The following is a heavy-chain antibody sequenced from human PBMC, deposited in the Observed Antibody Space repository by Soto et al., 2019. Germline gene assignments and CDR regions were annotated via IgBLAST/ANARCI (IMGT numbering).Heavy chain of an antibody. CDR2: ISYDGSNK. Sequence: GGSLRLSCAASGVTFSSYGMHWVRQAPGKGLEWVAVISYDGSNKYYADSVKGRFTISRDNSKNKLYLQMNSLRAEETAVYYCAKDRGGGYSYGDYWGQGTLVTVSS. D-gene: IGHD5-18*01. J-gene: IGHJ4*02. V-gene: IGHV3-30*18. CDR3: AKDRGGGYSYGDY. CDR1: GVTFSSYG.